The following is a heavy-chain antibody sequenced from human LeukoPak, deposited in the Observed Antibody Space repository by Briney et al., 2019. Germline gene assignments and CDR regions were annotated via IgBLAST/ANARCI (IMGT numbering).Heavy chain of an antibody. D-gene: IGHD1-26*01. Sequence: GGSLRLSCAASGFTFSSYAMHWVHQAPGKGLEWVSGISGSGGSTYYADSVKGRFTISRDNSKNTLYLQVNSLRAEDTAVYYCAKDRKGSGSYYALFDYWGQGTLVTVSS. V-gene: IGHV3-23*01. CDR3: AKDRKGSGSYYALFDY. CDR2: ISGSGGST. J-gene: IGHJ4*02. CDR1: GFTFSSYA.